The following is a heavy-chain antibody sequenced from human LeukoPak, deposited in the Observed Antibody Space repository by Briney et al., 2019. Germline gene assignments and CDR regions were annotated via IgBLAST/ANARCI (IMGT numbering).Heavy chain of an antibody. J-gene: IGHJ4*02. D-gene: IGHD6-19*01. Sequence: GRSLRLSCAASGFTFSSYGMHWVRQAPGKGLEWVAVISYDGSNKYYADSVKGRFTISRDNSKNTLYLQMNSLRAEDTAVYYCAKDPKSLTVATRGPLDYWGQGTLVTVSS. CDR3: AKDPKSLTVATRGPLDY. CDR1: GFTFSSYG. V-gene: IGHV3-30*18. CDR2: ISYDGSNK.